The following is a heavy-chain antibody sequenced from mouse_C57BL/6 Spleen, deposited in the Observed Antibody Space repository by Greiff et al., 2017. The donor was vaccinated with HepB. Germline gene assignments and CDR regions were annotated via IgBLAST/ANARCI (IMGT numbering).Heavy chain of an antibody. Sequence: QVQLQQSGAELAKPGASVKLSCKASGYTFTDYEMHWVKQTPVHGLEWIGAIDPETGGTAYNQKFKGKAILTADKSSSTAYMELRSLTSEDSAVYYCTRGDFDVWGTGTTVTVSS. CDR3: TRGDFDV. V-gene: IGHV1-15*01. CDR1: GYTFTDYE. J-gene: IGHJ1*03. CDR2: IDPETGGT.